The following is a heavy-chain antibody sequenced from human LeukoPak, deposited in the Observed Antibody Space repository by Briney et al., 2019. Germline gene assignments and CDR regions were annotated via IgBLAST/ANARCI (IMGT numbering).Heavy chain of an antibody. CDR2: IYWNDDK. CDR1: GFSLSTSGVG. D-gene: IGHD3-22*01. Sequence: SGPTLVKPTQTLTLTCTFSGFSLSTSGVGVGWIRQPPGKALEWLALIYWNDDKRYSPSLKSRLTITKDTSKDQVVLTMTNMDPVDTATYYCAHATYYDDSSGRTGFDYWGQGTLVTVSS. CDR3: AHATYYDDSSGRTGFDY. V-gene: IGHV2-5*01. J-gene: IGHJ4*02.